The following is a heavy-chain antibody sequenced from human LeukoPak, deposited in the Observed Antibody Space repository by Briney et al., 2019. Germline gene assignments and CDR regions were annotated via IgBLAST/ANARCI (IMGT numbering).Heavy chain of an antibody. CDR2: ISITDGDT. D-gene: IGHD3-22*01. J-gene: IGHJ4*02. V-gene: IGHV3-23*01. CDR3: ARARYYDSSGYALYYFDY. CDR1: GFTFSSYG. Sequence: GALRLSCAASGFTFSSYGMGWVRQAPGKGLEWVSTISITDGDTYYADSVKGRFTISRDNSKNTLYLQMNSLRAEDTAIYYCARARYYDSSGYALYYFDYWGQGTLVTVSS.